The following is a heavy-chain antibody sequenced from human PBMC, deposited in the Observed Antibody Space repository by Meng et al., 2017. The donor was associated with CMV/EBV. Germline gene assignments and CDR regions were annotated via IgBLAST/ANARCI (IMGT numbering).Heavy chain of an antibody. CDR1: GFTFSSYG. Sequence: LSLTCAASGFTFSSYGMHWIRPAPGKGLEWVAFIRYDGSNKYYADSVKGRFTISRDNSKNTLYLQMNSLRAEDTAVYYCAKGSRHNIVVVPAPPEYFQHWGQGTLVTVSS. V-gene: IGHV3-30*02. J-gene: IGHJ1*01. D-gene: IGHD2-2*01. CDR3: AKGSRHNIVVVPAPPEYFQH. CDR2: IRYDGSNK.